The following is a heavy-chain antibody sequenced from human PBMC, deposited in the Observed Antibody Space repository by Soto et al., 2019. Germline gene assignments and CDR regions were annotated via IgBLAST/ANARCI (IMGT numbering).Heavy chain of an antibody. Sequence: EVQLMESGGGLVQPGGSLRVSCARTRFTFSTYWMHWVRQPRGKGLEWVSRIKTDGTITGYADSVKGRFTISRDNAKNTLYLQMHSLRAEDTAVYYYARGGVIVVGLDVWGQGTTVPVSS. J-gene: IGHJ6*02. V-gene: IGHV3-74*01. CDR3: ARGGVIVVGLDV. CDR2: IKTDGTIT. CDR1: RFTFSTYW. D-gene: IGHD1-26*01.